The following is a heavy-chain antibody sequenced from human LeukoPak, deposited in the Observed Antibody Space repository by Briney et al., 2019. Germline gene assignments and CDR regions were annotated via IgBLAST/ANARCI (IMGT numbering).Heavy chain of an antibody. V-gene: IGHV1-8*01. D-gene: IGHD3-22*01. CDR1: GYTFTSYD. Sequence: ASVKVSCKASGYTFTSYDISWVRQATGQGLEWMGWMNPNSGNTGYAQKFQGRATMTRNTSISTAYMELSSLRSEDTAVYYCARGPRDSSGREYFQHWGQGTLVTVSS. CDR3: ARGPRDSSGREYFQH. CDR2: MNPNSGNT. J-gene: IGHJ1*01.